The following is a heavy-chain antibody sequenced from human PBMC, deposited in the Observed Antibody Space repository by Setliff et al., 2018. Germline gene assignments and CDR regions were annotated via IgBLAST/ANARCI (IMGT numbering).Heavy chain of an antibody. CDR2: ISSTGDDI. V-gene: IGHV3-21*04. CDR1: GFSLNSFR. D-gene: IGHD6-13*01. CDR3: VKAAASNSDMVY. J-gene: IGHJ4*02. Sequence: PGGSLRLPCAASGFSLNSFRMTWIRQPPGKGLECVASISSTGDDIYYADPVKGRFTIPRDNAENSLYLQMNSLRAEDTAAYYCVKAAASNSDMVYWGQGTLVTVSS.